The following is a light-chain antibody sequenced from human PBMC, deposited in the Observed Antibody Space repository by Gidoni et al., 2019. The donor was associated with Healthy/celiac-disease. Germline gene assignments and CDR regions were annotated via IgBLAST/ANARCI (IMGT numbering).Light chain of an antibody. V-gene: IGKV1-39*01. Sequence: DIQMTPTPSSLSASVGDRVTIPCRASHSISSYLNWYQQKPATAPKLLIYAASSLQSGVPSRFSGSGSGTDFTLTISSLQPEDFATYYCQQSYSTLTFGPGTKVDIK. J-gene: IGKJ3*01. CDR3: QQSYSTLT. CDR2: AAS. CDR1: HSISSY.